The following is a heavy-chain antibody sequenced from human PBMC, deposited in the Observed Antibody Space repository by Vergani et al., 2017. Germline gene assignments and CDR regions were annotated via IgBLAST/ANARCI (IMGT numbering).Heavy chain of an antibody. Sequence: QVQLQESGPGLVKPSETLSLTCTVSGGSISSYYWSWIRQPPGKGLEWIGYIYYSGSTNYNPSLKSRVTISVDTSKNQFSLKLSSVTAADTAVYYCARRDSSSWYDDAFDIWGQGTTVTVSS. J-gene: IGHJ3*02. CDR3: ARRDSSSWYDDAFDI. D-gene: IGHD6-13*01. V-gene: IGHV4-59*08. CDR2: IYYSGST. CDR1: GGSISSYY.